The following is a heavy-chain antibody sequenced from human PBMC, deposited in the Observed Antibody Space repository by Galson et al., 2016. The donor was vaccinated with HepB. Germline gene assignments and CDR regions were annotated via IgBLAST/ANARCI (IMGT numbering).Heavy chain of an antibody. J-gene: IGHJ3*01. CDR1: GFTFSSFT. D-gene: IGHD2-21*02. CDR2: VSPDGDKG. V-gene: IGHV3-30*04. Sequence: SLRLSCAASGFTFSSFTMHWVRRAPGTGLELLALVSPDGDKGYYADSVKGRFSISRDNSRNTLYLPINSLRPDDTATYFCARARVVTGIYDAFNVWGQGTVVTVAS. CDR3: ARARVVTGIYDAFNV.